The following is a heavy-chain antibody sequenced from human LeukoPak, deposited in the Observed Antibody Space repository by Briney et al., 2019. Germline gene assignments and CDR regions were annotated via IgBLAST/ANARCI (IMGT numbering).Heavy chain of an antibody. CDR3: ARFSASVVGPDF. J-gene: IGHJ4*02. CDR2: INPDTGGT. D-gene: IGHD4-23*01. Sequence: GASVRVSCKASGYSFNDYFLNWVRQVPGQGLEWMGWINPDTGGTNSVEKFQGRVTMTRDTSIRTPYMELSSLRSDDTAVYYCARFSASVVGPDFWGQGTRVTVSS. V-gene: IGHV1-2*02. CDR1: GYSFNDYF.